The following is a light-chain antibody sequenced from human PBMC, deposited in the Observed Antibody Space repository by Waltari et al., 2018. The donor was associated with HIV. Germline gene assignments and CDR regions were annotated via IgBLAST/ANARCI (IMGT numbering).Light chain of an antibody. CDR3: QQSYSSPYT. CDR1: QSISTY. CDR2: ATS. Sequence: DIQMTQSPSSLSASVEDRVTITCRTSQSISTYFNWYQQKPGQAPKLLIRATSRLLSGVPSRFSGSGSGTEFTLTISSVQPEDFATYYCQQSYSSPYTFGQGTNLEIK. J-gene: IGKJ2*01. V-gene: IGKV1-39*01.